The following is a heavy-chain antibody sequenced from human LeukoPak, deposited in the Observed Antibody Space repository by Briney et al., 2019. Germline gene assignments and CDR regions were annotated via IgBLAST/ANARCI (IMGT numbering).Heavy chain of an antibody. Sequence: GGSLRLSCVASGFTFDKYTMHWIRQAPGKGLEWVSLTNRDGRTTYYADSVKGRFTISRDNSRNSLYLQMNSLRTEDSALYYCAKDFDWLPDYWGQGTLVTVSS. D-gene: IGHD3-9*01. J-gene: IGHJ4*02. CDR3: AKDFDWLPDY. V-gene: IGHV3-43*01. CDR1: GFTFDKYT. CDR2: TNRDGRTT.